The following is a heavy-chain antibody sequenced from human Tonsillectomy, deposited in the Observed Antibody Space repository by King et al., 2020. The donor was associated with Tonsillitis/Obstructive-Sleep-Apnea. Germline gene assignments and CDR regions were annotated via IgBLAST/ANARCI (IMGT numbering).Heavy chain of an antibody. CDR1: GGTFNTYA. CDR2: IIPILAIA. J-gene: IGHJ4*02. Sequence: QLVQSGAEVKKPGSSLNVSCKASGGTFNTYAVSWVRQAPGQGLEWMGWIIPILAIANYAQKFQDRLTITAEKSTNTAYMFLSSLRSEDTAVYYCARDSGDAAHFDYWGQGTLVTVSS. CDR3: ARDSGDAAHFDY. V-gene: IGHV1-69*04. D-gene: IGHD7-27*01.